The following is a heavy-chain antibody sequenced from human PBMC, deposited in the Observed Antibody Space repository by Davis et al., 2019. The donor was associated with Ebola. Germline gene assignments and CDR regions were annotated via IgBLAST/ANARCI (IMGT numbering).Heavy chain of an antibody. CDR1: GPTFASLT. D-gene: IGHD3-16*01. Sequence: PGGSLRLSCTTSGPTFASLTMSWFRQAPGEGLEWVGFIRTKTYGGTTEYAASVKGRFIISRDDFKSIAYLQMNSLRTEDTAVYYCSPKGDAYGYYYNLDPDVWGQGTTVTVSS. J-gene: IGHJ6*02. CDR2: IRTKTYGGTT. V-gene: IGHV3-49*03. CDR3: SPKGDAYGYYYNLDPDV.